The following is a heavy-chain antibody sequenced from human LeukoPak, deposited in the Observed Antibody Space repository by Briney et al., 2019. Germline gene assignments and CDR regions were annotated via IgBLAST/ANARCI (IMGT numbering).Heavy chain of an antibody. V-gene: IGHV4-4*02. CDR3: AGRMRGETLSDS. Sequence: SETLSLTCDVSGGSVTSTNWWSWVRQPPGKGLEWIGNIDYTGSTYYNPTLKSRLTISLDTSQNQFSLKLSSVTAADTAVYYCAGRMRGETLSDSWGQGTLVTVSS. J-gene: IGHJ4*02. CDR1: GGSVTSTNW. D-gene: IGHD5-12*01. CDR2: IDYTGST.